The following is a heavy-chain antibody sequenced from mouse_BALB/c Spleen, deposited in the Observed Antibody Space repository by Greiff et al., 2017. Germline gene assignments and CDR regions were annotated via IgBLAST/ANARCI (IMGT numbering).Heavy chain of an antibody. J-gene: IGHJ2*01. Sequence: EVKLVESGGGLVKPGGSLKLSCAASGFTFSSYAMSWVRQSPEKRLEWVAEISSGGSYTYYPDTVTGRFTISRDNAKNTLYLEMSSLRSEDTAMYYCARPTATSLFDYWGQGTTLTVSS. CDR2: ISSGGSYT. CDR1: GFTFSSYA. CDR3: ARPTATSLFDY. V-gene: IGHV5-9-4*01. D-gene: IGHD1-2*01.